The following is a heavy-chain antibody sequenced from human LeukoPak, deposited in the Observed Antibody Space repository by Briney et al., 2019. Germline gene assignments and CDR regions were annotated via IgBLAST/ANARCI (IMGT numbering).Heavy chain of an antibody. CDR3: ARDGWFGDYNWFDP. D-gene: IGHD3-10*01. J-gene: IGHJ5*02. Sequence: PGGSLRLSCEASRFTFSSYEMNWVRQAPGKGLEWVSYISSASNTIYYADSVKGRFTISRDNAKNSLYLQMNSLRAEDTAMYYCARDGWFGDYNWFDPWGQGTLVTVSS. V-gene: IGHV3-48*01. CDR1: RFTFSSYE. CDR2: ISSASNTI.